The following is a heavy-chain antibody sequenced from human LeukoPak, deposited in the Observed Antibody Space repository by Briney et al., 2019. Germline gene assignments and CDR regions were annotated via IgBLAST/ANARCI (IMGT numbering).Heavy chain of an antibody. CDR1: GFTFISYW. CDR2: INGDGRST. J-gene: IGHJ4*02. Sequence: GGSLRLSCAASGFTFISYWMHWVRQAPGKGLVWVSRINGDGRSTSYAHSVKGRFTISRDNAKNTLYLQMNSLRAENTAVYYCASYSGSYYGFDYWRQGTLLTVSS. D-gene: IGHD1-26*01. CDR3: ASYSGSYYGFDY. V-gene: IGHV3-74*01.